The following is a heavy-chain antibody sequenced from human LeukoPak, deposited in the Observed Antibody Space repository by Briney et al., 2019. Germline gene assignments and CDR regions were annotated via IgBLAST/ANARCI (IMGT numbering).Heavy chain of an antibody. Sequence: GGSLRLSCAASGFTFDDYAMRWVRQAPGKGLEWVSGISWNSGSIGYADSVKGRFTISRDNAKNSLYLQMNSLRAEDTALYYCAKEAEVGWGMDVWGQGTTVTVSS. CDR2: ISWNSGSI. D-gene: IGHD2-15*01. CDR3: AKEAEVGWGMDV. J-gene: IGHJ6*02. CDR1: GFTFDDYA. V-gene: IGHV3-9*01.